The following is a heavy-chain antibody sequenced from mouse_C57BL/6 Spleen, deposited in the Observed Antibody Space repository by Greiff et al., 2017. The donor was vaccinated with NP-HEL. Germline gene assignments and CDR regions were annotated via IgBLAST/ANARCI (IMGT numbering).Heavy chain of an antibody. CDR2: IHPNSGST. D-gene: IGHD2-1*01. V-gene: IGHV1-64*01. Sequence: VQLQQPGAELVKPGASVKLSCKASGYTFTSYWMHWVKQRPGQGLEWIGMIHPNSGSTNYNEKFKSKATLTVDKSSSTAYMQLSSLTSADSAVYYCARGRGNYAWFAYWGQGTLVTVSA. J-gene: IGHJ3*01. CDR1: GYTFTSYW. CDR3: ARGRGNYAWFAY.